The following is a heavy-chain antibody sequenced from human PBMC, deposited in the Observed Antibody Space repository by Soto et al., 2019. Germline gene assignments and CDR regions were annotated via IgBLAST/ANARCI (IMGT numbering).Heavy chain of an antibody. CDR1: GYTFTSYY. CDR3: ARDVSADNWFDP. CDR2: INPSGGST. J-gene: IGHJ5*02. Sequence: QVQLVQSGAEVKKPGASVKVSCKASGYTFTSYYMHWVRQAPGQGLEWMGIINPSGGSTSYAQKFQGRVTMTRDTSTSTVYKELSSLRSEDTAVYYCARDVSADNWFDPWGQGTLVTVSS. V-gene: IGHV1-46*01. D-gene: IGHD6-25*01.